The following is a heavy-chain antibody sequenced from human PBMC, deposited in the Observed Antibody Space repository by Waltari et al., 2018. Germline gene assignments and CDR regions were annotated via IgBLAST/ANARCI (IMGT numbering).Heavy chain of an antibody. CDR3: ATLRYLDWLPYYYYMDV. J-gene: IGHJ6*03. V-gene: IGHV1-69-2*01. D-gene: IGHD3-9*01. CDR2: VDPEDGET. Sequence: EVQLVQSGAEVKKPGATVKISCKASGYTFTDYYMHWVQQAPGKGLEWMGRVDPEDGETIYAEKFQGRGTITADTSTDTAYMELSSLRSEDTAVYYCATLRYLDWLPYYYYMDVWGKGTTVTVSS. CDR1: GYTFTDYY.